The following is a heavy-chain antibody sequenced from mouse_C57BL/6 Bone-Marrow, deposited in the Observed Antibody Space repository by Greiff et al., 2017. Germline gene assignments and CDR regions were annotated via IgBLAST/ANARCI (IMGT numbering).Heavy chain of an antibody. Sequence: DVKLVESGGGLVQPGGSLKLSCAASGFTFSDSYMYWVRQTPEKRLVWVAYISNGGGSTYYPDTVKGRFTISRDNAKNTLYLQMSRLKSEDTAMYYCARHGDYWGQGTSVTVSS. CDR3: ARHGDY. CDR2: ISNGGGST. V-gene: IGHV5-12*01. CDR1: GFTFSDSY. J-gene: IGHJ4*01.